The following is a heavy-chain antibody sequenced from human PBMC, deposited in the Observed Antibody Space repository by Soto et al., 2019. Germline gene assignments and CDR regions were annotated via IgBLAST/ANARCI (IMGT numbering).Heavy chain of an antibody. D-gene: IGHD2-2*01. CDR2: IFHDGTA. V-gene: IGHV4-4*02. CDR3: ARDQGYCSTPSCCPGYHGMDV. CDR1: GVSISSGNW. J-gene: IGHJ6*02. Sequence: SETLSLTCAVSGVSISSGNWWTWVRQSPQRGLEYIGEIFHDGTANYYPSFERRVAIPDTSKNQFSLQLNSVTPEDTALYYCARDQGYCSTPSCCPGYHGMDVWGQGTTVTVSS.